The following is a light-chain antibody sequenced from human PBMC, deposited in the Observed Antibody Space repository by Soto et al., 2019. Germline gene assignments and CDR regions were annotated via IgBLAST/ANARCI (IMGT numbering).Light chain of an antibody. CDR2: DVG. J-gene: IGLJ1*01. Sequence: QSALTQPASVSGSPGQSITISCTGTSSDVGGYNYVSWYQQHPGKAPKLMIYDVGNRPSGVSNRFSGSKSGNTASLTISGLQAEDEADYYCSSYTSSSTYVVGTGTKVTVL. V-gene: IGLV2-14*01. CDR3: SSYTSSSTYV. CDR1: SSDVGGYNY.